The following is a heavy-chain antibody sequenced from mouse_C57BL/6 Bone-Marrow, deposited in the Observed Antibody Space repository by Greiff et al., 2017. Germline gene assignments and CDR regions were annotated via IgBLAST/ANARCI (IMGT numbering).Heavy chain of an antibody. D-gene: IGHD2-4*01. CDR3: ARWGYYDYVWCAY. CDR2: IFPGSGST. Sequence: QVHVKQSGPELVKPGASVKISCKASGYTFTDYYINWVKQRPGQGLEWIGWIFPGSGSTYYNEKFKGKATLTVDKSSSTAYMLLSSLTSEDSAVYFCARWGYYDYVWCAYWGQGTLVTVSA. CDR1: GYTFTDYY. V-gene: IGHV1-75*01. J-gene: IGHJ3*01.